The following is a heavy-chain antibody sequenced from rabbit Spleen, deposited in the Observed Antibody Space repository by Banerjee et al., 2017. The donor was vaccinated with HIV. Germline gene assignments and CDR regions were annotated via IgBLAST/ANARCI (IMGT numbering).Heavy chain of an antibody. CDR2: INAFTGKA. D-gene: IGHD1-1*01. Sequence: QDQLVESGGGLVKPEGSLTLSCTASGFSFSNKAVMCWVRQAPGKGLEWIACINAFTGKAVYASWARGRFTISKTSSTTVTLRMTSLTAADTATYFCARDLTSVIGWNFDLWGQGTLVTVS. CDR1: GFSFSNKAV. J-gene: IGHJ4*01. V-gene: IGHV1S45*01. CDR3: ARDLTSVIGWNFDL.